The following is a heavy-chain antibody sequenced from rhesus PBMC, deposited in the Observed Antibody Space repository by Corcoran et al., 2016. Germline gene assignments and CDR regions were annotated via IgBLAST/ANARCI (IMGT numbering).Heavy chain of an antibody. Sequence: QVQLQESGPGLVKPSETLSLTCAVSGGSISGYYYWSWIRQPPGKGLEWIGGICGSGGGNYLSPSRKSRVTLSVDTSKNQFSLKLSSVTAADTAVYYCASDQGSHFDYWGQGVLVTVSS. CDR1: GGSISGYYY. V-gene: IGHV4S14*01. D-gene: IGHD6-25*01. CDR2: ICGSGGGN. J-gene: IGHJ4*01. CDR3: ASDQGSHFDY.